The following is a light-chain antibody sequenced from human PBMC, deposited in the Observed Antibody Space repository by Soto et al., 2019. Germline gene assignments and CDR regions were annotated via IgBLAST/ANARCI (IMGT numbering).Light chain of an antibody. CDR1: QGISSF. CDR3: QQLNSDPLT. J-gene: IGKJ4*01. V-gene: IGKV1-9*01. CDR2: AAS. Sequence: DIQLTQSPSFLSASVGDRVTIACRASQGISSFLGWYQQKLGKAPKLLIYAASTLQSGVPSRFSGSGSGTEFTLTINSLQPEDFATYYCQQLNSDPLTFGGGTKV.